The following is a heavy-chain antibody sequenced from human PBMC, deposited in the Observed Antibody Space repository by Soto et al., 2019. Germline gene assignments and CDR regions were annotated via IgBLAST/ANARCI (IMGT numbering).Heavy chain of an antibody. D-gene: IGHD2-15*01. J-gene: IGHJ6*02. CDR3: ARDRLRGCSGGSCYLDYYYGMDV. V-gene: IGHV1-2*04. CDR2: INPNSGGT. Sequence: ASVKVSCKASGYTFTGYYMHWVRQAPGQGLEWMGWINPNSGGTNYAQKFQGWVTMTRDTSISTAYMELSRLRSDDTAVYYCARDRLRGCSGGSCYLDYYYGMDVWGQGTTVTVS. CDR1: GYTFTGYY.